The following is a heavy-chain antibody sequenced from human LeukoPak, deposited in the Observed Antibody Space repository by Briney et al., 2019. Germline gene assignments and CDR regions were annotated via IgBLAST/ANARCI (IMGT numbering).Heavy chain of an antibody. J-gene: IGHJ4*02. Sequence: PSETLSLTCTVSGGSISSYYWSWIRQPPGKGLEWIGYIYYSGSTNYNPSLKSRVTISVDTSKNQFSLKLSSVTAADTAVYYCARDGCGGDCYSAPDYWGQGTLVTVTS. D-gene: IGHD2-21*02. CDR1: GGSISSYY. CDR3: ARDGCGGDCYSAPDY. CDR2: IYYSGST. V-gene: IGHV4-59*01.